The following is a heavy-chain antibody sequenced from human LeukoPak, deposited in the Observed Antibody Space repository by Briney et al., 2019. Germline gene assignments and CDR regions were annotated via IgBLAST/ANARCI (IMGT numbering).Heavy chain of an antibody. CDR3: ARDLHDYGDYYFDY. Sequence: PSETLSLTCTVSGGSISSYYWSWIRQPPGKGLEWIGYIYYSGSTNYNPSLKSRVTIPVDTSKNQFSLKLSSVTAADTAVYYCARDLHDYGDYYFDYWGQGTLVTVSS. V-gene: IGHV4-59*01. CDR2: IYYSGST. D-gene: IGHD4-17*01. CDR1: GGSISSYY. J-gene: IGHJ4*02.